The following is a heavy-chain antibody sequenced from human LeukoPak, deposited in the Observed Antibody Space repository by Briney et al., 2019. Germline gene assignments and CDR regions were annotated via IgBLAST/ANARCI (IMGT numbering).Heavy chain of an antibody. J-gene: IGHJ4*02. V-gene: IGHV3-23*01. CDR1: GFTFSGSA. Sequence: GGSLRLSCAASGFTFSGSAMSWVRQAPGEGLEWVSAISDSGGSTYYADSLKGRFTISRDNSKNTLYLQMNSLRAEDTAVYYCAKDLVYYYASSGYYSPFDYWGQGTLVTVSS. D-gene: IGHD3-22*01. CDR2: ISDSGGST. CDR3: AKDLVYYYASSGYYSPFDY.